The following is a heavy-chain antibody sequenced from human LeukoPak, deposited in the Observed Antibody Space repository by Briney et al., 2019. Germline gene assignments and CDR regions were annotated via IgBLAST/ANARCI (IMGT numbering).Heavy chain of an antibody. D-gene: IGHD3-9*01. J-gene: IGHJ5*02. CDR2: IYYSGST. CDR1: GGSISSSSYY. Sequence: PETLSLTCTVSGGSISSSSYYWGWIRQPPGKGLEWIGSIYYSGSTYYNPSLKSRVTISVDTSKNQFSLKLSSVTAADTAVYCCARTGYRNPRGSTDNWFDPWGQGTLVTVSS. V-gene: IGHV4-39*07. CDR3: ARTGYRNPRGSTDNWFDP.